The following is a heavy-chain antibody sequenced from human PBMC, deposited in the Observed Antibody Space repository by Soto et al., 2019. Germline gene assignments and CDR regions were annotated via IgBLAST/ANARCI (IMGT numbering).Heavy chain of an antibody. CDR2: ISSSSSYI. CDR1: GFTFSSYS. J-gene: IGHJ3*02. CDR3: AGGRYWRGGTRPGCAFDN. V-gene: IGHV3-21*01. D-gene: IGHD2-15*01. Sequence: EVQLVESGGGLVKPGGSLRLSCAASGFTFSSYSMNWVRQAPGKGLEWVSSISSSSSYIYYADSVKGRFTISRDNGKNSLYLQMNRLRAEGKAVYYCAGGRYWRGGTRPGCAFDNLGQGTMVTVSS.